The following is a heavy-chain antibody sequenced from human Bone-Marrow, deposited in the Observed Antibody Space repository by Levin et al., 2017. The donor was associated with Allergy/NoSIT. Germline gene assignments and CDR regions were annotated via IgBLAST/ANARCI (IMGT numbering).Heavy chain of an antibody. CDR1: SP. Sequence: SPIHWVRQATGKGLEWVGLIRTKASSYATIYAESLRGRFTISRDDSRNTAYMQMNSRKTEDTAVYYCTTNGGFLVDWGRGTLVTVSS. CDR3: TTNGGFLVD. D-gene: IGHD3-3*01. V-gene: IGHV3-73*01. CDR2: IRTKASSYAT. J-gene: IGHJ4*02.